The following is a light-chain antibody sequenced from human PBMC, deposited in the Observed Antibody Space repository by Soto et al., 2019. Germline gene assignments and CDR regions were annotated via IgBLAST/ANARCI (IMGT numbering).Light chain of an antibody. CDR2: DVS. V-gene: IGLV2-14*01. CDR1: SIDVGGYNY. CDR3: SSYTSSSTPGV. Sequence: QSVLTQPASVSGSPGQSITISCPGTSIDVGGYNYASWYQQHPGKAPKLMIYDVSNRPSGVSNRFSGSKSGNTASLTISGLQAEDEADYYCSSYTSSSTPGVFGTGTKVTVL. J-gene: IGLJ1*01.